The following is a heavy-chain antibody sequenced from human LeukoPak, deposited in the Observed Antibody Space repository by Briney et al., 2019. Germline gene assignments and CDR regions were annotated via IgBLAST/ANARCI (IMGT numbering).Heavy chain of an antibody. CDR2: INPNSGGT. Sequence: EASVKVSCKASGYTFTGYYMHWVRQAPGQGLEWMGWINPNSGGTNYARKFQGWVTMTRDTSINTAYMDLSRLTSDDTAVYYCARHSPVGASIRDDAFDIWGQGTMVTVSS. V-gene: IGHV1-2*04. CDR3: ARHSPVGASIRDDAFDI. D-gene: IGHD1-26*01. J-gene: IGHJ3*02. CDR1: GYTFTGYY.